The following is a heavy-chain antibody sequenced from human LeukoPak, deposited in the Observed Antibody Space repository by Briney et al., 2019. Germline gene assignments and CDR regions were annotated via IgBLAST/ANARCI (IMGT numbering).Heavy chain of an antibody. CDR1: GGTFSSYA. CDR3: ATQNQGVITSDY. D-gene: IGHD3-22*01. J-gene: IGHJ4*02. V-gene: IGHV1-69*05. CDR2: IIPIFGTA. Sequence: SVKVSCKASGGTFSSYAISWVRQAPGQGLEWMGRIIPIFGTANYAQKFQGRVTITTDESTSTAYMELSSLRSKDTAVYYCATQNQGVITSDYWGQGTLVTVSS.